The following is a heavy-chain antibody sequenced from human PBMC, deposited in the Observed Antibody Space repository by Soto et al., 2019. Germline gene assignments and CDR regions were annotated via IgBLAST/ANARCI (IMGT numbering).Heavy chain of an antibody. CDR2: ISWHSGSI. CDR1: GFTFDDYA. CDR3: AKSITMVRGVLPTAAFDI. D-gene: IGHD3-10*01. J-gene: IGHJ3*02. Sequence: QPGGSLRLSCAASGFTFDDYAMHWVRQAPGKGLEWVSGISWHSGSIGYAAFVKGRFTISRDNAKNFLYLQMNSLRVEDTALYYCAKSITMVRGVLPTAAFDIWGQGTMVTVSS. V-gene: IGHV3-9*01.